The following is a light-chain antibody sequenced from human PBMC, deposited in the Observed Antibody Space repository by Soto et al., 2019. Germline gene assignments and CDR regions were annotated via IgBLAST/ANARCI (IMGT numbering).Light chain of an antibody. CDR2: SNN. CDR1: NSNIGRNT. J-gene: IGLJ3*02. Sequence: QSVLTQPPSASGTPGQRVTISCSGSNSNIGRNTVNWYQQLPGAAPNLLIYSNNQRPSGVPDRFSGSKSGTSASLAISGRQSEDEADYYCAAWDESPNVPVFGGGTKLTVL. V-gene: IGLV1-44*01. CDR3: AAWDESPNVPV.